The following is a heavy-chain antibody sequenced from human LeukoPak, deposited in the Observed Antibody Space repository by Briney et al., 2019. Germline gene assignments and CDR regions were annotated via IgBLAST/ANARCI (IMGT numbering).Heavy chain of an antibody. V-gene: IGHV1-18*01. Sequence: ASVKVSCKASGYTFTSYGISWVRQAPGQGGEWMGWISAYNGNTNYTQKLQGGVTITTDTSTSTAYMELRSLRSDDTAVYYCARDRVVSPGRGLDYWGQGTLVTVPS. CDR2: ISAYNGNT. CDR3: ARDRVVSPGRGLDY. CDR1: GYTFTSYG. J-gene: IGHJ4*02. D-gene: IGHD4-23*01.